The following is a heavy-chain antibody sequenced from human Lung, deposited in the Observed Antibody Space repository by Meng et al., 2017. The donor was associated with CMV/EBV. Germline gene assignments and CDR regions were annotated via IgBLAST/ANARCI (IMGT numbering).Heavy chain of an antibody. CDR2: ISYDGSTE. CDR3: ARDVTTLGYSGMDG. D-gene: IGHD4-23*01. Sequence: GGSLRLSCVASPGFTLSGYSMHWVRQAPGKGLEWVALISYDGSTEYYADSVRGRFSISRDKSKNTLYVHMNSLRPEDTGIYYCARDVTTLGYSGMDGWGQGXTVTVSS. CDR1: PGFTLSGYS. V-gene: IGHV3-30*04. J-gene: IGHJ6*02.